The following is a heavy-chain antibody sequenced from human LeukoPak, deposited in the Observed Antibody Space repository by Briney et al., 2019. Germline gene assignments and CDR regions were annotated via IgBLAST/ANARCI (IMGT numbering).Heavy chain of an antibody. V-gene: IGHV4-59*01. D-gene: IGHD6-19*01. CDR3: ARTMRAVAGFFDK. CDR1: GGSISSYY. Sequence: PSETLSLTCTVPGGSISSYYWSWIRQPPGKALEWLGYIYYSGSTNYNPSLTSRVTISLDTSKDQLSLKLTSVTAADTAVYYCARTMRAVAGFFDKWGQGTLVTVS. CDR2: IYYSGST. J-gene: IGHJ4*02.